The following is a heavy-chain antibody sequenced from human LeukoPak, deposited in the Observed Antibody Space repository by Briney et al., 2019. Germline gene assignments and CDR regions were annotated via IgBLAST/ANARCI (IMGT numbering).Heavy chain of an antibody. CDR2: ISWNSGSI. CDR3: ANHRYGGYGGLDY. V-gene: IGHV3-9*01. Sequence: PGGSLRLSCAATGFTFDDYAMHWVRQAPGKGLEWVSGISWNSGSIGYADSVKGRFTISRDNAKNSLYLQMNSLRAEDTALYYCANHRYGGYGGLDYWGQGTLVTVSS. D-gene: IGHD5-12*01. J-gene: IGHJ4*02. CDR1: GFTFDDYA.